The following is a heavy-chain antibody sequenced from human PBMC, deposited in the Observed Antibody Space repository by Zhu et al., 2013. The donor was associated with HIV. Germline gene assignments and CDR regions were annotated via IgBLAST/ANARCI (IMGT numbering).Heavy chain of an antibody. Sequence: QVXLVQSGAEVKKPGASVKVSCKASGYTFTGYYMHWVRQAPGQGLEWMGWINPNSGGTNYAQKFQGRVTMTRDTSISTAYMELSRLRSDDTAVYYCARGPVVVVITRWFDPWGQGTLVTVSS. CDR2: INPNSGGT. J-gene: IGHJ5*02. V-gene: IGHV1-2*02. CDR3: ARGPVVVVITRWFDP. D-gene: IGHD3-22*01. CDR1: GYTFTGYY.